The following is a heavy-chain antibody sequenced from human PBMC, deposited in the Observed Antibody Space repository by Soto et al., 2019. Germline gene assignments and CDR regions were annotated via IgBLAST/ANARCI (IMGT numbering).Heavy chain of an antibody. D-gene: IGHD5-12*01. Sequence: SETLSLTCTVSGGSINTFYWSWVRQPAGRGLEWIGRIFSSGSTSFNPSLESRVAMSVDTSKNHFSLNLSSVTAADMAVYYCAREGSYSAYNFAHGIQLWSFDFWGQGALVTVSS. CDR2: IFSSGST. V-gene: IGHV4-4*07. CDR1: GGSINTFY. J-gene: IGHJ4*02. CDR3: AREGSYSAYNFAHGIQLWSFDF.